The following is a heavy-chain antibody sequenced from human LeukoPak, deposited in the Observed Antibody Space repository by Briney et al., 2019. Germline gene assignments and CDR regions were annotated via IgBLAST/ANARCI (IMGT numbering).Heavy chain of an antibody. CDR1: GFTFSDYS. Sequence: GGSLRLSCAVSGFTFSDYSMNWVRQAPGKGLEWLSSISSSNVYINYADSVKGRFTISRDNAKNSLYLQMNSLRAEDTAVYYCAKVLIADSYYDSTGAHDGFDMWGQGTMVTVSS. D-gene: IGHD3-22*01. CDR2: ISSSNVYI. CDR3: AKVLIADSYYDSTGAHDGFDM. V-gene: IGHV3-21*06. J-gene: IGHJ3*02.